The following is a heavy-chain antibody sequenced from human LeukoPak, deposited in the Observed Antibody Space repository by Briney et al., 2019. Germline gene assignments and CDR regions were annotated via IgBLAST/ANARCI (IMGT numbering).Heavy chain of an antibody. J-gene: IGHJ6*03. CDR3: ARESDYHYYYYMDV. CDR1: GYTFSSYA. CDR2: IIPIFGTA. Sequence: SVKVSCKASGYTFSSYAISWVRQAPGQGLEWMGRIIPIFGTANYAQKFQGRVTITTDESTSTAYMELSSLRSEDTAVYYCARESDYHYYYYMDVWGKGTTVTVSS. V-gene: IGHV1-69*05.